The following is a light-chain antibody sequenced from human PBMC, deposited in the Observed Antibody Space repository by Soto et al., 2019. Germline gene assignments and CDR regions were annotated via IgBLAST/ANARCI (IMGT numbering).Light chain of an antibody. Sequence: QSALTQPASVSGSPGQSITISCTGTSSDVGGYNYVSWYQQHPDKAPKLMIYEVSNRPSGVSNRFSGSKSGNTASLTISGLQAEDEADYYCSSYTSSSTPYVCGTGTKLTVL. CDR3: SSYTSSSTPYV. V-gene: IGLV2-14*01. J-gene: IGLJ1*01. CDR2: EVS. CDR1: SSDVGGYNY.